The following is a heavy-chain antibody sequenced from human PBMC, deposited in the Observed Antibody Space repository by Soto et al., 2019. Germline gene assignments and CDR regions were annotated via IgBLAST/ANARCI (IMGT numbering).Heavy chain of an antibody. J-gene: IGHJ6*02. CDR2: INNSGIT. CDR3: ARDRPWDCSSSNYCYYYGLDV. CDR1: GGSFSSDH. D-gene: IGHD2-2*01. V-gene: IGHV4-59*01. Sequence: SETLSLTCNVSGGSFSSDHWGWIRQPPGKGLEWIGKINNSGITNYNPSLRSRATISVDTSKNQFSLKLTSVTAADTAVYYCARDRPWDCSSSNYCYYYGLDVWGQGTTVTVSS.